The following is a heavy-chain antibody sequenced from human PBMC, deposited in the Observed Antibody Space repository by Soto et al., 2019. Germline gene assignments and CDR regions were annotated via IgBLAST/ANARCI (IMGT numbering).Heavy chain of an antibody. CDR3: ARLARLHSGYYPN. CDR2: IIPIFGTA. V-gene: IGHV1-69*13. J-gene: IGHJ4*02. Sequence: CAVKVSCHASACTFSSCAVRGVRQAPGQGLEWMGGIIPIFGTANYAQKFQGRVTITADESTSTAYMELSSLRPEDTAAYYRARLARLHSGYYPNWGQGTLV. D-gene: IGHD3-22*01. CDR1: ACTFSSCA.